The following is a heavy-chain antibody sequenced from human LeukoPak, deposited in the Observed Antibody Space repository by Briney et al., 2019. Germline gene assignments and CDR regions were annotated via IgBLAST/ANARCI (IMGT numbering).Heavy chain of an antibody. V-gene: IGHV5-51*01. J-gene: IGHJ4*02. CDR3: ARRIAAAGIYYFDY. Sequence: HGESLKISCKGSGYSSTSYWIGWVGQMPGKGLEWLVIIYPGDSDTRYRSSFQGQVTISADKSISTAYLQWSSLKASDTAMYYCARRIAAAGIYYFDYWGQGTLVTVSS. CDR1: GYSSTSYW. CDR2: IYPGDSDT. D-gene: IGHD6-13*01.